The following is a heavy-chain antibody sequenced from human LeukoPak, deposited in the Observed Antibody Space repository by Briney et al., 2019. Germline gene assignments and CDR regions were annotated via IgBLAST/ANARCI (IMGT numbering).Heavy chain of an antibody. CDR2: ISSSGSTI. J-gene: IGHJ4*02. D-gene: IGHD6-13*01. V-gene: IGHV3-11*01. CDR1: GFTFSDYH. Sequence: GGSLRLSCAASGFTFSDYHMSWIRQAPGKGLEWVSYISSSGSTIYYADSVKGRFTISRDNAKNSLYLQMNSLRAEDTAVYYCARDRDYSSSCPDYWGQGTLVTVSS. CDR3: ARDRDYSSSCPDY.